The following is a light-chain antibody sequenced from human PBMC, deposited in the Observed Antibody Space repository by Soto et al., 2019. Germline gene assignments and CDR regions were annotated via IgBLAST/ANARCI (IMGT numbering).Light chain of an antibody. CDR1: SSDVGGYNY. Sequence: QSALTQPASVSGSPGPSITLSCTGTSSDVGGYNYVSWYQQHPGKAPKLMIYDVSNRPSGVSNRFSGSKSGNTASLTISGLQAEDEADYYCSSYTSSSTFFGGGTKLTVL. CDR3: SSYTSSSTF. J-gene: IGLJ2*01. CDR2: DVS. V-gene: IGLV2-14*01.